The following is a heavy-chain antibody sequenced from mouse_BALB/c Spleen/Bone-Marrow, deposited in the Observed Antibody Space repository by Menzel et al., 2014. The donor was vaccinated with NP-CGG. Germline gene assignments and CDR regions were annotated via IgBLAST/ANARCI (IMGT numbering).Heavy chain of an antibody. D-gene: IGHD2-1*01. V-gene: IGHV1S126*01. CDR3: ASPSDGNPFAY. J-gene: IGHJ3*01. Sequence: VQLQQSGPQLVRPGASVKISCKASGYSFTSYWMHWVKQRPGQGLEWIGMIDPSDSETRLNQKFKDKATLTVDKSSSTAYMQLRSPTSEDSAVYYCASPSDGNPFAYWGQGTLVTVSA. CDR2: IDPSDSET. CDR1: GYSFTSYW.